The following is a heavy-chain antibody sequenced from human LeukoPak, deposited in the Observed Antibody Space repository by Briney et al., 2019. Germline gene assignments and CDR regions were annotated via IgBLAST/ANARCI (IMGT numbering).Heavy chain of an antibody. J-gene: IGHJ4*02. CDR1: GFTFSSYW. D-gene: IGHD6-19*01. V-gene: IGHV3-7*03. CDR2: INQDGSEK. Sequence: GGSLRLSCAASGFTFSSYWMTWVRQAPGKGLEWVANINQDGSEKYYVASVEGRFTISRDNARNSLYLQMNSLRAEDTAVYYCASFRIPVAGHCWGQGSLVTVSS. CDR3: ASFRIPVAGHC.